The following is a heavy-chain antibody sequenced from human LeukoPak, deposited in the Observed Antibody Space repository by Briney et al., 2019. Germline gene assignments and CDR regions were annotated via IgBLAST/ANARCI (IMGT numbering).Heavy chain of an antibody. CDR2: INHSGST. J-gene: IGHJ4*02. CDR1: GGSFSGYY. Sequence: SETLSLTCAVYGGSFSGYYWSWIRQPPGKGLEWIGEINHSGSTNYNPSLKSRVTISVNTSKNQFSLKLSSVTAADTTVYYCARAHPFLRYYDSSGYYDYWGQGTLVTVSS. CDR3: ARAHPFLRYYDSSGYYDY. D-gene: IGHD3-22*01. V-gene: IGHV4-34*01.